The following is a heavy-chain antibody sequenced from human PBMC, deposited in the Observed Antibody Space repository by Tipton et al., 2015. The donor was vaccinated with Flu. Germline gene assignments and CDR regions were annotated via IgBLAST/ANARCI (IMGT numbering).Heavy chain of an antibody. V-gene: IGHV5-51*03. CDR3: ARVDYYDSSGQSPSKPFDL. Sequence: QLVQSGAELKKTGESLKISCQGSGYTFTSNWIGWVRQTPGKGLEWMGIVYLDDADARYRPSFRGQVTISADKSINTAYLQWSSLKASDTAMYYCARVDYYDSSGQSPSKPFDLWGQGTMVTVSS. J-gene: IGHJ3*01. D-gene: IGHD3-22*01. CDR1: GYTFTSNW. CDR2: VYLDDADA.